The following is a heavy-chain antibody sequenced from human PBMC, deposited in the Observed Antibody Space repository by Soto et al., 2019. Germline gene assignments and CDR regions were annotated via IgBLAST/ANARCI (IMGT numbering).Heavy chain of an antibody. V-gene: IGHV3-9*01. CDR3: AKDIGAYCSSTSCYRGAFDI. D-gene: IGHD2-2*01. Sequence: PGGSLRLSCAASGFTFDDYAMHWVRQAPGKGLEWVSGISWNSGSIGYADSVKGRFTISRDNAKNSLYLQMNSLRAEDTALYYCAKDIGAYCSSTSCYRGAFDIWGQGTMVT. CDR2: ISWNSGSI. CDR1: GFTFDDYA. J-gene: IGHJ3*02.